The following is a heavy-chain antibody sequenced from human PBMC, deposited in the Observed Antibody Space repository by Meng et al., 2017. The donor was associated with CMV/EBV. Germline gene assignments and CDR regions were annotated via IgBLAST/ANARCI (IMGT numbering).Heavy chain of an antibody. V-gene: IGHV3-48*04. J-gene: IGHJ4*02. CDR2: ISSSSSTI. Sequence: GGSLRLSCAASGFTFSSYSMNWVRQAPGKGLEWVSYISSSSSTIYYADSVKGRFTISRDNAKNSLYLQMNSLRAEDTAVYYCARVKSAYDFWSGYYIDYWGQGTLVTVSS. CDR1: GFTFSSYS. D-gene: IGHD3-3*01. CDR3: ARVKSAYDFWSGYYIDY.